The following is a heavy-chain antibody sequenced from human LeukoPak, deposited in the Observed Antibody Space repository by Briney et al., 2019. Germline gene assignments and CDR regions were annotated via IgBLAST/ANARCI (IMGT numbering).Heavy chain of an antibody. CDR1: GFSLSEFV. CDR3: AKGLSNWGNFDH. V-gene: IGHV3-30*02. Sequence: GGSQTLSCAASGFSLSEFVMSWVRQAPGKGLEWVALTRKDISHQYHGDSVKGRFIISRDNSRNTLYLQMNSLRAEDTAVYYCAKGLSNWGNFDHWGQGSLVTVSS. CDR2: TRKDISHQ. D-gene: IGHD7-27*01. J-gene: IGHJ4*02.